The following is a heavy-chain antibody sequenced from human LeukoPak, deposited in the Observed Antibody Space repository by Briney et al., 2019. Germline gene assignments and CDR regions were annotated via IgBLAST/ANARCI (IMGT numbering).Heavy chain of an antibody. CDR3: ARFRDQKLWFEPDY. Sequence: ASVKVSCKASGGTFSSYAISWVRQAPGQGLEWMGGIIPIFGTANYAQKFQGRVTITADESTSTAYMELSRLRSDDTAVYYCARFRDQKLWFEPDYWGQGTLVTVSS. D-gene: IGHD3-10*01. CDR1: GGTFSSYA. V-gene: IGHV1-69*01. CDR2: IIPIFGTA. J-gene: IGHJ4*02.